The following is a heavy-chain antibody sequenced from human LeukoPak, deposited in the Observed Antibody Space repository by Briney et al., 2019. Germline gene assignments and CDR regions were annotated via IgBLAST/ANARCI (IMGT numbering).Heavy chain of an antibody. CDR3: ARDLKGPVDDVFDM. CDR1: GFTFKTYW. Sequence: GGSLRLSCAASGFTFKTYWMHWVRQAPGKGLVWVSHSNSDGSSTSYADSVRGRFTISRDNAKDTLYLQMNSLRAEDTAVYYCARDLKGPVDDVFDMWGQGTMVTVSS. V-gene: IGHV3-74*01. CDR2: SNSDGSST. D-gene: IGHD2-15*01. J-gene: IGHJ3*02.